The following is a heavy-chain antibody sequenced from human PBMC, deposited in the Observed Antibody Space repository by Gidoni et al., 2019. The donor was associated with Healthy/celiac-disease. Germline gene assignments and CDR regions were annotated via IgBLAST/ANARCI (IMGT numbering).Heavy chain of an antibody. CDR3: AIMADLPIDY. Sequence: QVQLQQWGAGLLKPSETLSLTCAVYGGSFSGYYCSWIRQPPGKGLEWIGEINHSGSTNYNPSLKSRVTISVDTSKNQFSLKLSSVTAADTAVYYCAIMADLPIDYWGQGTLVTVSS. D-gene: IGHD2-8*01. CDR2: INHSGST. J-gene: IGHJ4*02. CDR1: GGSFSGYY. V-gene: IGHV4-34*01.